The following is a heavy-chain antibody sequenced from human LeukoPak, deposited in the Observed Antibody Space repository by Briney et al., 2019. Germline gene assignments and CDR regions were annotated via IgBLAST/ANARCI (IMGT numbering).Heavy chain of an antibody. CDR2: IYYTGAT. J-gene: IGHJ4*02. V-gene: IGHV4-59*01. Sequence: SETLSLTCTVSGGSISGDYWSWIRQPPGKGLEWVAYIYYTGATNYNPSLKSRATISVDTSKNQFSLRLSSVTAADTAVYYCARLQGDSTGIFDYWGQGTLVSVSS. CDR3: ARLQGDSTGIFDY. CDR1: GGSISGDY. D-gene: IGHD2-21*01.